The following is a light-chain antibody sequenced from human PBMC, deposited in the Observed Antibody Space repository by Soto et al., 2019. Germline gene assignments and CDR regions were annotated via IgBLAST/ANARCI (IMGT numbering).Light chain of an antibody. CDR3: QTWGTGIQG. Sequence: QLVLTQSPSASASLGASVKLTCTLSSGHSSYAIAWHQQQPEKGPRYLMKLNSDGSHSKGDGIPDRFSGSSSGAERYLTISRLQSEDEADYYCQTWGTGIQGFGGGTKLTVL. CDR2: LNSDGSH. V-gene: IGLV4-69*01. CDR1: SGHSSYA. J-gene: IGLJ3*02.